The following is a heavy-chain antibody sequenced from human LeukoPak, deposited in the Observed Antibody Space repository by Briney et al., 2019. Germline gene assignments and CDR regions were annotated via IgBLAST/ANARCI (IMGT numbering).Heavy chain of an antibody. CDR2: IYYSGST. Sequence: SETLSLTCIFSGCSIIRYYLSWIRQPPGKGLEWIGLIYYSGSTNYNPSLKSRVTISVDTSKNQFSLKLSSVTAADTAVYYCARGYCSGGSCYSGYFDYWGQGTLVTVSS. CDR3: ARGYCSGGSCYSGYFDY. D-gene: IGHD2-15*01. CDR1: GCSIIRYY. J-gene: IGHJ4*02. V-gene: IGHV4-59*01.